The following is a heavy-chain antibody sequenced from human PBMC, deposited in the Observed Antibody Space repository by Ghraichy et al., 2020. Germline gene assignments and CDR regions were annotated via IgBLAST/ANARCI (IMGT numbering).Heavy chain of an antibody. J-gene: IGHJ6*02. CDR2: IYYSGST. CDR3: AREPRVGRWGLNGMDV. D-gene: IGHD3-10*01. Sequence: SETLSLTCTVSGGSTSSSSYYWSWIRQPPGKGLEWIGYIYYSGSTNYNPSLKSRVTISVDTSKNQFSLKLSSVTAADTAVYYCAREPRVGRWGLNGMDVWGQGTTVTVSS. V-gene: IGHV4-61*01. CDR1: GGSTSSSSYY.